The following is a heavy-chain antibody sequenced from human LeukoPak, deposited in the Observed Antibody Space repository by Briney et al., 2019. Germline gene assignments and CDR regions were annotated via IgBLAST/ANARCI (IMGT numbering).Heavy chain of an antibody. J-gene: IGHJ6*02. V-gene: IGHV3-30*04. Sequence: GSLRLSCAASGFTFSSYAMHWVRQAPGKGLEWVAVISYDGSNKYYADSVKGRFTISRDNSKNTLYLQMNSLRAEDTAVYYCARSGWYSSSFKILNYYYYGMDVWRQGTTVTVSS. CDR2: ISYDGSNK. D-gene: IGHD6-6*01. CDR1: GFTFSSYA. CDR3: ARSGWYSSSFKILNYYYYGMDV.